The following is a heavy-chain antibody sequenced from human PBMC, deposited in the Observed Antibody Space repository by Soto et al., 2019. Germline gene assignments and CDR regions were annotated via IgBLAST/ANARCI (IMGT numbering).Heavy chain of an antibody. CDR3: VREHSPGLFDY. V-gene: IGHV1-46*01. J-gene: IGHJ4*02. CDR2: IDAGGGNT. Sequence: QVQLVQSGAEVKKPGASVKVSCKASGYTFTTYHMNWMRQAPGQGLEWIGTIDAGGGNTNYAQKFHGRVTMTRDTSTSTVYMDLSGLRSEDTAVYYCVREHSPGLFDYWGQGTLVTVSS. CDR1: GYTFTTYH. D-gene: IGHD1-26*01.